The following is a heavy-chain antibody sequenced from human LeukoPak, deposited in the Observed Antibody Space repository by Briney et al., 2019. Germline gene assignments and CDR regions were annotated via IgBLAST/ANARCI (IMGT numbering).Heavy chain of an antibody. CDR2: ISGSGGST. CDR1: GFTFSSYA. J-gene: IGHJ5*02. CDR3: AKDLSITMVRGVIRFPGWFDP. Sequence: GGSLRLSCAASGFTFSSYAMSWVRQAPRKGLEWVSAISGSGGSTYYADSVKGRFTISRDNSKNTLYLQMNSLRAEDTAVYYCAKDLSITMVRGVIRFPGWFDPWGQGTLVTVSS. V-gene: IGHV3-23*01. D-gene: IGHD3-10*01.